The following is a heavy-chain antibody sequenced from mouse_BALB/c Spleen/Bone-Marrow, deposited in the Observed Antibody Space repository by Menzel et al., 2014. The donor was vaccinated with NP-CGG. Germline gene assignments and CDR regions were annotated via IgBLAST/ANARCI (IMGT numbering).Heavy chain of an antibody. CDR2: ISTYSGNT. CDR1: GYTFTDYA. V-gene: IGHV1-67*01. J-gene: IGHJ3*01. Sequence: QVQLKQSGPELVRPGVSVKISCKGSGYTFTDYAMHWVKQSHAKSLEWIGVISTYSGNTNYNRKFKGKATMTVDKSSSTAYMELARLTSEDSAIYYCASPIYYGNYEGFAYWGQGTLVTVSA. D-gene: IGHD2-1*01. CDR3: ASPIYYGNYEGFAY.